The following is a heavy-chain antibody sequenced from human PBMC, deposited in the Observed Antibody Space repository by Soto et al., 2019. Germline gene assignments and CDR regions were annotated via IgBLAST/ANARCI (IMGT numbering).Heavy chain of an antibody. J-gene: IGHJ6*02. V-gene: IGHV1-8*01. CDR1: GYTFTSYD. CDR3: AREVTTVAPPDYYGMDV. CDR2: MNPNSGNT. Sequence: SVKGSCTASGYTFTSYDINWVRQAPGQGLEWMGWMNPNSGNTGYAQKFQGRVTMTRNTSISTAYMELSSLRSEDTAVYYCAREVTTVAPPDYYGMDVWGQGTTVTVSS. D-gene: IGHD4-17*01.